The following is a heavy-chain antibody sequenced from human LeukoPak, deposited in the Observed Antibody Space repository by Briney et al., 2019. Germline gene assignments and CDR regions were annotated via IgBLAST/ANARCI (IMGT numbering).Heavy chain of an antibody. CDR2: IYSGGST. CDR1: GFTVSSNY. Sequence: GGSLRLSCAASGFTVSSNYMSWVRQAPGKGLEWVSVIYSGGSTYYADSVKGRFTISRDNSKNTLYLQMNSLRAEDTAVYYCARVVVGQLWYFDYWGQGTLVTVSS. D-gene: IGHD5-18*01. V-gene: IGHV3-53*01. CDR3: ARVVVGQLWYFDY. J-gene: IGHJ4*02.